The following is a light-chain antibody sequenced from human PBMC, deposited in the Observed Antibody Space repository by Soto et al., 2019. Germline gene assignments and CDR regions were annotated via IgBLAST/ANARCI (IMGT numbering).Light chain of an antibody. J-gene: IGKJ1*01. CDR3: QQSYSTLGT. V-gene: IGKV1-39*01. CDR1: QRISRY. CDR2: SAS. Sequence: DIQMTQSPSSLSASVGDRVTITCRASQRISRYLMWYQQKPGKAPNVLIYSASSLQSGVPSRFSGSGSGTDLTLTISSLQPEDFATYYCQQSYSTLGTFGQGTKVEIK.